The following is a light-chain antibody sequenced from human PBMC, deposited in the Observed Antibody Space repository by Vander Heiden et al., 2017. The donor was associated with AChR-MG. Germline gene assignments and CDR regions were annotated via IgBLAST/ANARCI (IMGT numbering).Light chain of an antibody. V-gene: IGKV1-5*03. CDR1: QSIGTW. CDR3: QQCSSYSDIS. Sequence: DIQMTQSPSTLSASVGVRVTITCRASQSIGTWLDWYQQNQGKSPRLLIYRASNLESGVPSRFSGSGSGTEFTLTISSLQPDDFGTYYCQQCSSYSDISFGQGTRLEIK. J-gene: IGKJ5*01. CDR2: RAS.